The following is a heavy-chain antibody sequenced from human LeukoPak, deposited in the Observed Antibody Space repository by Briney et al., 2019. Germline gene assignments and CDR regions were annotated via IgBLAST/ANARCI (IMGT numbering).Heavy chain of an antibody. D-gene: IGHD2-8*02. Sequence: PGGSLRLSCVASGFTFSTYSMNWVRQAPGKGLEWVSYISSSSSAIYYTDSVRGRFTISRDNAKNSLYLQMNSLGDEDTAVYYCARGVDIARSGAHFDDWGQGTLVTVSS. CDR3: ARGVDIARSGAHFDD. CDR1: GFTFSTYS. CDR2: ISSSSSAI. J-gene: IGHJ4*02. V-gene: IGHV3-48*02.